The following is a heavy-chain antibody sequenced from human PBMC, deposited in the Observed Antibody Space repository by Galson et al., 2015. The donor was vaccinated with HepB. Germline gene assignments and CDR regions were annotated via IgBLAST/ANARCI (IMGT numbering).Heavy chain of an antibody. CDR3: AKSGCSSTSCYANWFDP. CDR1: GFTFDDYA. CDR2: ISWNSGSI. Sequence: SLRLSCAASGFTFDDYAMHWVRQAPGKGLEWASGISWNSGSIGYADSVKGRFTISRDNAKNSLYLQMNSLRAEDTALYYCAKSGCSSTSCYANWFDPWGQGTLVTVSS. J-gene: IGHJ5*02. D-gene: IGHD2-2*01. V-gene: IGHV3-9*01.